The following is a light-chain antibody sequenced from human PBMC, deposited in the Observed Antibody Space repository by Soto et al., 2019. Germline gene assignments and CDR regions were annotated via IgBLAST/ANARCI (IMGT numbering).Light chain of an antibody. CDR2: DVS. V-gene: IGLV2-14*03. CDR3: SSYTSSGTPVV. Sequence: QSVLTQPASVSASPGQSITISCTGTSSDVGTYTYVSWYQQHPGKAPKLVIYDVSNRPSGVTNRFSGSKSGNTASLTISGLQADDEAHYFCSSYTSSGTPVVFGGGTKLTVL. CDR1: SSDVGTYTY. J-gene: IGLJ2*01.